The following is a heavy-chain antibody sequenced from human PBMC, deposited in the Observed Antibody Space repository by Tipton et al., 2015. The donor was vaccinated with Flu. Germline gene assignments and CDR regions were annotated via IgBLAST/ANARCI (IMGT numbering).Heavy chain of an antibody. J-gene: IGHJ1*01. CDR3: AREKDSSGSEYFQH. CDR2: IYYTGNT. Sequence: TLSLTCTVSGDSIISNSYHWAWIRQPPGKGLEWIGSIYYTGNTFYRPSLASRVTISLDTSKSQFSLRLTSVTAADTALYYCAREKDSSGSEYFQHWGQGTLVTVSS. V-gene: IGHV4-39*07. D-gene: IGHD6-19*01. CDR1: GDSIISNSYH.